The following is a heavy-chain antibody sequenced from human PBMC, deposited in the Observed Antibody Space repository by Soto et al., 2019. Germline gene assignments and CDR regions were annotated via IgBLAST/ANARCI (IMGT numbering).Heavy chain of an antibody. J-gene: IGHJ4*02. CDR1: GFTFSSYA. Sequence: EVQLEESGGGLVQPGGSLRLSCAASGFTFSSYAMHWVRQAPGKGLEYVSAISSNGGSTYYANSVKGRFTISRDNSKNTLYLQMGSLRAEDMAVYYCARDTKSGSYSLDYWGQGTLVTVSS. CDR3: ARDTKSGSYSLDY. V-gene: IGHV3-64*01. D-gene: IGHD1-26*01. CDR2: ISSNGGST.